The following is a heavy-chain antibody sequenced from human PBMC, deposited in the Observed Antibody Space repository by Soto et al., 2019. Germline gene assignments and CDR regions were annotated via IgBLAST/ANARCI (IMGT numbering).Heavy chain of an antibody. CDR2: ISGSDGST. Sequence: EVQLLESGGGLVQPGGSLRLSCAASGFTFSSYAMNWVRQAPGKGLEWVSAISGSDGSTYYTESVKGRFTISRDNYKNTLYLQMNSLRAEDTAVYYCAKESPLTHDYGDYEDPYYFDSWGQGTLVTVSS. CDR3: AKESPLTHDYGDYEDPYYFDS. D-gene: IGHD4-17*01. V-gene: IGHV3-23*01. CDR1: GFTFSSYA. J-gene: IGHJ4*02.